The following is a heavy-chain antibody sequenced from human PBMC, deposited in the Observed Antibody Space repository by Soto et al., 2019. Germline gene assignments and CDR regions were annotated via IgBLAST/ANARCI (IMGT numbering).Heavy chain of an antibody. CDR1: GYRFTSYW. Sequence: GESLKISCRTSGYRFTSYWITWVRQMPGKGLEWMGIIFPSDSDTRYSPSFQGQVTISADRSTSTVFLQWASLKASDTAVYFCARKDKSGYFNWFDPWGQGTLVTVSS. CDR2: IFPSDSDT. CDR3: ARKDKSGYFNWFDP. J-gene: IGHJ5*02. D-gene: IGHD3-22*01. V-gene: IGHV5-51*01.